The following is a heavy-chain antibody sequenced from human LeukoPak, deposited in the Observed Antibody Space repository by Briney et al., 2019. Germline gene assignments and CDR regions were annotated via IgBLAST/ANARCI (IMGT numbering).Heavy chain of an antibody. J-gene: IGHJ4*02. Sequence: SETLSLTCTVSGGSISSYYWSWIRQSPGKGLEWIGYIYYSGSTNYNPSLKSRVTISVDTSKNQFSLKLSSVTAADTAVYYCARHRVGVTRDFDYWGQGTLVTVSS. CDR1: GGSISSYY. CDR3: ARHRVGVTRDFDY. D-gene: IGHD1-26*01. CDR2: IYYSGST. V-gene: IGHV4-59*08.